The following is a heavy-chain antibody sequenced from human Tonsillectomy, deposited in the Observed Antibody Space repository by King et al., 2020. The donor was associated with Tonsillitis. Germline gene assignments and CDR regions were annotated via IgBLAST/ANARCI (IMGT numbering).Heavy chain of an antibody. CDR2: IKQDGSEE. CDR1: GFTFSSYW. Sequence: QLVQSGGGAVQPGGSLRLSCAASGFTFSSYWMSWVRQAPGKGLEGVANIKQDGSEEYYVDSVKGRFTISRDNAKNSLFLQMNSLRAEDMAMYYCARDGSMGFDYWGQGTLVTVSS. V-gene: IGHV3-7*03. CDR3: ARDGSMGFDY. J-gene: IGHJ4*02. D-gene: IGHD2/OR15-2a*01.